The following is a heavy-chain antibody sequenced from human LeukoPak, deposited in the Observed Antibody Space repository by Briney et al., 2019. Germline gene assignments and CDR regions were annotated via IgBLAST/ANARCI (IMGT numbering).Heavy chain of an antibody. V-gene: IGHV4-34*01. CDR1: GGSISSYY. CDR2: INHSGST. CDR3: ARGVGYSSSWYTAYYYYYYMDV. Sequence: SETLSLTCTVSGGSISSYYWSWIRQPPGKGLEWIGEINHSGSTNYNPSLKSRVTISVDTSKNQFSLKLSSVTAADTAVYYYARGVGYSSSWYTAYYYYYYMDVWGKGTTVTVSS. J-gene: IGHJ6*03. D-gene: IGHD6-13*01.